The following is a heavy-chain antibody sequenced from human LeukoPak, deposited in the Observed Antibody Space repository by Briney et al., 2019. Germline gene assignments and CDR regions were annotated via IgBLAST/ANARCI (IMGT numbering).Heavy chain of an antibody. CDR3: ARAATTVVTLYYFDY. V-gene: IGHV3-7*01. J-gene: IGHJ4*02. CDR1: GFTFSSYW. Sequence: GGSLRLSCAASGFTFSSYWMSWVRQAPGKGLEWVANIKQDGSEKYYVDSVKGRFTISRDNAKNSLYLQMNGLRAEDTAVYYCARAATTVVTLYYFDYWAREPWSPSPQ. CDR2: IKQDGSEK. D-gene: IGHD4-23*01.